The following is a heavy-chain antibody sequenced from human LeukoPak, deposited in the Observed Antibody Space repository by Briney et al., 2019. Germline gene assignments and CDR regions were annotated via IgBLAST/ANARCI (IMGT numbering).Heavy chain of an antibody. CDR2: ISGSGGST. V-gene: IGHV3-23*01. CDR3: AIAAAGPTGYFDY. CDR1: GFTFSSYA. D-gene: IGHD6-13*01. J-gene: IGHJ4*02. Sequence: GGSLRLSCAASGFTFSSYAMSWVRQAPGKGLEWVSAISGSGGSTYHADSVKGRSTISRDNSKNTLYLQMNSLRAEDTAVYYCAIAAAGPTGYFDYWGQGTLVTVSS.